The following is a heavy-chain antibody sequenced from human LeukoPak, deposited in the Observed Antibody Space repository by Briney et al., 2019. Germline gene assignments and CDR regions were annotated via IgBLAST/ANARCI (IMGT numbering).Heavy chain of an antibody. Sequence: PGGSLRLSCVVSGFTFRSYGFHWVRQAPGKGLEWVAFISDDRSDIRYADSVKGRFTISRDNSKNTVFLQMDSLRAEDSATYYCARVFMSYFKDIWGKGTTVTVPS. CDR2: ISDDRSDI. CDR1: GFTFRSYG. D-gene: IGHD2/OR15-2a*01. J-gene: IGHJ6*04. CDR3: ARVFMSYFKDI. V-gene: IGHV3-30*03.